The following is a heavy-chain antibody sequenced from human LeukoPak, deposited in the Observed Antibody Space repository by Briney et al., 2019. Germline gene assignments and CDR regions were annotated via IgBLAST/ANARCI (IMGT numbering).Heavy chain of an antibody. D-gene: IGHD6-19*01. V-gene: IGHV3-33*01. J-gene: IGHJ4*02. CDR1: GFTFSTFG. CDR2: IWYDGSNK. Sequence: GGSLRLSCAASGFTFSTFGMQWVRQAPGKGLKWVAVIWYDGSNKYYADSVKGRFTISRDNSKNTLYLQMGSLRAEDTAVYYCARSGGRGWYPADYWGQGALVTVSS. CDR3: ARSGGRGWYPADY.